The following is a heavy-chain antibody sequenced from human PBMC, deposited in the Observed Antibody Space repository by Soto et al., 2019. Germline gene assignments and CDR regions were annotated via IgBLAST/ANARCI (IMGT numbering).Heavy chain of an antibody. D-gene: IGHD2-2*02. V-gene: IGHV4-59*08. CDR2: IYYSGST. Sequence: SETLSLTCTVSGGSISSYYWSWTRQPPGKGLEWIGYIYYSGSTNYNPSLKSRVTISVDTSKNQFSLKLSSVTAADTAVYYCARLGVVPAAIGWFDPWGQGTLVTVSS. CDR3: ARLGVVPAAIGWFDP. J-gene: IGHJ5*02. CDR1: GGSISSYY.